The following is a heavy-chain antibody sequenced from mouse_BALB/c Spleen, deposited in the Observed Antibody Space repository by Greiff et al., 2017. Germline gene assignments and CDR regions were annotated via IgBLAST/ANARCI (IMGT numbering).Heavy chain of an antibody. V-gene: IGHV5-6-3*01. J-gene: IGHJ4*01. CDR3: ARGYRYDAMDY. CDR1: GFTFSSYG. D-gene: IGHD2-14*01. CDR2: INSNGGST. Sequence: EVKLVESGGGLVQPGGSLKLSCAASGFTFSSYGMSWVRQTPDKRLELVATINSNGGSTYYPDSVKGRFTISRDNAKNTLYLQMSSLKSEDTAMYYCARGYRYDAMDYWGQGTSVTVSS.